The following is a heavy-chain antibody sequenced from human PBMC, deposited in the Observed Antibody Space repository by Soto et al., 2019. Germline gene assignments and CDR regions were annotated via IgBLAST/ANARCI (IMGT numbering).Heavy chain of an antibody. CDR1: GFTFSSYA. J-gene: IGHJ3*02. V-gene: IGHV3-23*01. CDR3: AKTGNGWFSAFNI. D-gene: IGHD2-15*01. Sequence: EVQLLESGGGLVQPGGSLRLSCAASGFTFSSYAMSWVRQAPGKGLEWVSAISGSGGTTYYADSVKGRFTFSSDNSKNPLYLQTTSLTAEDTSVYYGAKTGNGWFSAFNIWGQGTMGTVSS. CDR2: ISGSGGTT.